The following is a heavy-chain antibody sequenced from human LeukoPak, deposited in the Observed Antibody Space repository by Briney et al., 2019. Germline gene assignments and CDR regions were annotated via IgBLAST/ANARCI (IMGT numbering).Heavy chain of an antibody. CDR2: MNPNSGNT. Sequence: ASVKVSCKASGYTFTSYDINWVRQATGQGLEWMGWMNPNSGNTGYAQKFQGRVTMTRNTSISTAYMELSSLRSEDTAVYYCARGSSDLWFGELLDHYWGQGTLVTVSS. V-gene: IGHV1-8*01. D-gene: IGHD3-10*01. CDR3: ARGSSDLWFGELLDHY. CDR1: GYTFTSYD. J-gene: IGHJ4*02.